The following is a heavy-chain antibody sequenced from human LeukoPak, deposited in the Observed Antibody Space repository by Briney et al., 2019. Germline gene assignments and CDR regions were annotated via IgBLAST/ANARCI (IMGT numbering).Heavy chain of an antibody. CDR1: GFTFSSYS. V-gene: IGHV3-48*01. CDR3: ARDHDYYYMDV. CDR2: ISSSSSTI. Sequence: GGSLRLSCAASGFTFSSYSMNWVHQAPGKGLEWVSYISSSSSTIYYADSVKGRFTISRDNAKNSLYLQMNSLRAEDTAVYYCARDHDYYYMDVWGKGTTVTVSS. J-gene: IGHJ6*03.